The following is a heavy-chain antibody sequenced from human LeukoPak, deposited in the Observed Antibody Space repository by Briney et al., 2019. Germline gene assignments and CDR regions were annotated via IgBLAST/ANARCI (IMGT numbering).Heavy chain of an antibody. V-gene: IGHV3-23*01. CDR2: VNADGGNT. CDR1: GFTFDNYR. J-gene: IGHJ4*02. CDR3: TKRVKYGGTWDHFAD. Sequence: GGSLRLSCAASGFTFDNYRMSWVRQAPGKGLEWVSTVNADGGNTYYADSVKGRFTISRDNSKSTLILQMNSLRVEDTALYYCTKRVKYGGTWDHFADWGQGTLVTISS. D-gene: IGHD1-26*01.